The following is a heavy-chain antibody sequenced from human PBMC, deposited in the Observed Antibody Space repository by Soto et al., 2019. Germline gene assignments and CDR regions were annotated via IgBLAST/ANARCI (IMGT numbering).Heavy chain of an antibody. CDR1: GGSINSFY. D-gene: IGHD3-10*01. CDR3: ARVKFGSGSYLHTFDY. J-gene: IGHJ4*02. V-gene: IGHV4-59*01. Sequence: SETLSLTCTVSGGSINSFYWSWIRQSPGKGLEWIGYIYYTGSNVYNPSLKTRVTISLNTSKTQFSLKLRSVTAADTAVYYCARVKFGSGSYLHTFDYWGQGALVTVSS. CDR2: IYYTGSN.